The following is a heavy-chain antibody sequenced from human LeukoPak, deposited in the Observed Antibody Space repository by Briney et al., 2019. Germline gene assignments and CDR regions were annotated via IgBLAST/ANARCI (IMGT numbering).Heavy chain of an antibody. CDR2: IYYSGST. CDR3: ARDGGYCSGGSCYAFSY. CDR1: GGSISSYY. J-gene: IGHJ4*02. V-gene: IGHV4-59*12. Sequence: ASETLSLTCTVSGGSISSYYWSWIRQPPGKGLEWIGSIYYSGSTYYNPSLKSRVTISVDTSKNQFSLKLSSVTAADTAVYYCARDGGYCSGGSCYAFSYWGQGTLVTVSS. D-gene: IGHD2-15*01.